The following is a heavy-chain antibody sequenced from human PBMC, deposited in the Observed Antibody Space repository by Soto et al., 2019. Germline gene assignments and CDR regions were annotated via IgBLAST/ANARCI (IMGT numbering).Heavy chain of an antibody. J-gene: IGHJ4*02. V-gene: IGHV1-24*01. D-gene: IGHD2-2*01. Sequence: ASVKVSCKLSGYTLLELSIHWVRQAPGKGLEWMGGYDPEDAKTIYAQKSQGRVIMTEDTSTNTAYLEVRGLRYEDTAVYFCARADLLWDSFDLWGQGTLVTVSS. CDR3: ARADLLWDSFDL. CDR1: GYTLLELS. CDR2: YDPEDAKT.